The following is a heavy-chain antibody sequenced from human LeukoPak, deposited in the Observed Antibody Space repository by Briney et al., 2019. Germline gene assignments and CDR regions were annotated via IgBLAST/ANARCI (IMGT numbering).Heavy chain of an antibody. V-gene: IGHV3-11*01. J-gene: IGHJ4*02. CDR1: GFTFSDYY. D-gene: IGHD4-11*01. Sequence: GGSLRLSCAASGFTFSDYYMSWIRQAPGKGLEWASYISSSGSTIYYADSVKGRFTISRDNSKNTLYLRMNSLRAEDTAVYYCAKKSTTVITYYFDYWGQGTLVTVSS. CDR3: AKKSTTVITYYFDY. CDR2: ISSSGSTI.